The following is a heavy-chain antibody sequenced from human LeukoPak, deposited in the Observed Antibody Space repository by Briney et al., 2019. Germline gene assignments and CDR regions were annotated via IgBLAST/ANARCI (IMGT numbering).Heavy chain of an antibody. CDR3: ARDQALQLVGDS. V-gene: IGHV3-23*01. Sequence: GGSLRLSCAVSGFTFDTHHMSWVRQAPGKGLEWLSDITGSGGTTHYSDSVTGRFTISRDNSKNTLYLQMDSLRVEDTAVYYCARDQALQLVGDSWGQGTLVSVSS. J-gene: IGHJ4*02. CDR2: ITGSGGTT. CDR1: GFTFDTHH. D-gene: IGHD6-13*01.